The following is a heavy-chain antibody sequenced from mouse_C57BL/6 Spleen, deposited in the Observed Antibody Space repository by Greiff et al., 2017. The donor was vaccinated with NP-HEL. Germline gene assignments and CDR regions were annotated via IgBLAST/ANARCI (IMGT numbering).Heavy chain of an antibody. CDR3: ARHEVYYYGSSPGWFAY. CDR1: GYTFTEYT. Sequence: QVHVKQSGAELVKPGASVKLSCKASGYTFTEYTIHWVKQRSGQGLEWIGWFYPGSGSIKYNEKFKDKATLTADKSSSTVYMELSRLTSEDSAVYFCARHEVYYYGSSPGWFAYWGQGTLVTVSA. CDR2: FYPGSGSI. J-gene: IGHJ3*01. D-gene: IGHD1-1*01. V-gene: IGHV1-62-2*01.